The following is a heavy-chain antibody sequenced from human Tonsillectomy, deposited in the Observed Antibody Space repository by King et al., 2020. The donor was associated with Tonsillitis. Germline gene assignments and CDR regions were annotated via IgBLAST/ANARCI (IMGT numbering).Heavy chain of an antibody. J-gene: IGHJ4*02. D-gene: IGHD1-20*01. V-gene: IGHV1-18*04. CDR3: AREVTGYFDY. CDR1: GYTFSSYG. Sequence: QLVQSGAEVKKPGASVKVSCKASGYTFSSYGISRVRQAPGHGLEWMGWINAYNGNTNYAQKFQGRVTMTTDTATSTAYMELRSLRSDDTAVYYCAREVTGYFDYWGQGTLVTVSA. CDR2: INAYNGNT.